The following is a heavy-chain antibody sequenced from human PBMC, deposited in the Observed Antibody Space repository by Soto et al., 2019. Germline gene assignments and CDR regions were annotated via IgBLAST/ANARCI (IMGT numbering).Heavy chain of an antibody. Sequence: QVQLVESGGGVVQPGRSLRLSCAASGFTFSSYGMHWVRQAPGKGLEGVAVISYDGSNKYYADSVKGRFTISRDNSNNTLYLQMNSLRAEDTAVYYCAKSGVTPRQEYYFDYWGQGTLVTVSS. CDR1: GFTFSSYG. J-gene: IGHJ4*02. CDR2: ISYDGSNK. D-gene: IGHD3-10*01. CDR3: AKSGVTPRQEYYFDY. V-gene: IGHV3-30*18.